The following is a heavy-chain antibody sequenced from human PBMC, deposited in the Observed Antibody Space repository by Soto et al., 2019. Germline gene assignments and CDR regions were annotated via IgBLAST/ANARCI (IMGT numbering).Heavy chain of an antibody. V-gene: IGHV4-38-2*01. CDR2: IFFTGAT. D-gene: IGHD3-10*01. CDR3: ARGRSDSAGSSLGRRMDV. CDR1: GYSISSGYY. Sequence: PSETLSLTCAVSGYSISSGYYWGWIRQPPGKGLEWIGHIFFTGATNYSPSLKSRVTMSVDTSKSQFSLNLTSVTAADSAIYYCARGRSDSAGSSLGRRMDVWGQGTTVTVSS. J-gene: IGHJ6*02.